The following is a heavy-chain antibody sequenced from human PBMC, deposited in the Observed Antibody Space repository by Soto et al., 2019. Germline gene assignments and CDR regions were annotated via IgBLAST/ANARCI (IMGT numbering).Heavy chain of an antibody. Sequence: ASVKVSCKASGYTFTSYGMSWVRQAPGQGLEWMGWISAYNGNTNYAQKLQGRVTMTTDTSTSTAYMELRSLRSDDTAVYYCAREACITGTSGTWDGMDFWGQGTTVTVSS. CDR2: ISAYNGNT. CDR3: AREACITGTSGTWDGMDF. V-gene: IGHV1-18*04. D-gene: IGHD1-7*01. CDR1: GYTFTSYG. J-gene: IGHJ6*02.